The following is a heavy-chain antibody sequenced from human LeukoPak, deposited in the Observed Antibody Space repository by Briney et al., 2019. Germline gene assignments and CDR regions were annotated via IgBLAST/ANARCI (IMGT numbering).Heavy chain of an antibody. CDR2: INPNSGGT. V-gene: IGHV1-2*02. CDR1: GYTFTGYY. Sequence: ASVKVSCKASGYTFTGYYMHWVRQAPGQGLEWMGWINPNSGGTNYAQKFQGRVTMTRDTSISTAYMELSRLRSDDTAVYYCARVLRYDSSGYDYWGQGTLVTVSS. CDR3: ARVLRYDSSGYDY. J-gene: IGHJ4*02. D-gene: IGHD3-22*01.